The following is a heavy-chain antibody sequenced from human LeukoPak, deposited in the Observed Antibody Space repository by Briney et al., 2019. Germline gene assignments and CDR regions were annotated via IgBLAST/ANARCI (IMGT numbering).Heavy chain of an antibody. CDR3: AREPRDQPLPLSV. CDR2: ISGSGGST. D-gene: IGHD2-2*01. Sequence: GGSLRLSCAASGFTFSSYAMSWVRQAPGKGLEWVSAISGSGGSTYYADSVKGRFTISRDNSKNTLYLQMNSLRDEDTAVYYCAREPRDQPLPLSVWGQGTLVTVSS. J-gene: IGHJ4*02. V-gene: IGHV3-23*01. CDR1: GFTFSSYA.